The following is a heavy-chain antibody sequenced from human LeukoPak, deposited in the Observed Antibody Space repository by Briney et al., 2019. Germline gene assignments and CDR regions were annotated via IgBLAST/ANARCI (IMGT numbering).Heavy chain of an antibody. D-gene: IGHD5-24*01. Sequence: SETLSLTCTVSGSSISSGSHYWSWIRQPAGKGLEWIGRIYTSGSTNYNPSLKSRVTISVDTSKNQFSLKLSSVTAADTAVYYCAGEGGDGYNPASNFDYWGQGTLVTVSS. V-gene: IGHV4-61*02. CDR1: GSSISSGSHY. J-gene: IGHJ4*02. CDR2: IYTSGST. CDR3: AGEGGDGYNPASNFDY.